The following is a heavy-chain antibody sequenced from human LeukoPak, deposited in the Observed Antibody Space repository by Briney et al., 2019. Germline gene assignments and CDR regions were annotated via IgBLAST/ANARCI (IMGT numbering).Heavy chain of an antibody. D-gene: IGHD1-26*01. V-gene: IGHV3-48*01. J-gene: IGHJ4*02. CDR3: AKDLGRYRNNFFDY. CDR2: ISSSSGTI. CDR1: RFTFSSYS. Sequence: PGGSLRLSCAASRFTFSSYSMNWVRQAPGKGLEWVSYISSSSGTIYYADSVKGRFTISRDNAKNSLYLQMNSLRADDTAVYYCAKDLGRYRNNFFDYWGQGNLVTVSS.